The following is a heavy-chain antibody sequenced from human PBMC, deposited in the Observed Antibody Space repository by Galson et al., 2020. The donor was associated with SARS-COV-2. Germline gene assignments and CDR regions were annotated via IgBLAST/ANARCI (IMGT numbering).Heavy chain of an antibody. D-gene: IGHD2-15*01. Sequence: SETLSLTCTVSGGSISSSSYYWGWIRQPPGKGLEWIGSIYYSGSTYYNPSLKSRVTISVDTSKNQFSLKLSSVTAADTAVYYCARASVVAATRWYLDLWGRGTLVTVSS. J-gene: IGHJ2*01. V-gene: IGHV4-39*01. CDR1: GGSISSSSYY. CDR2: IYYSGST. CDR3: ARASVVAATRWYLDL.